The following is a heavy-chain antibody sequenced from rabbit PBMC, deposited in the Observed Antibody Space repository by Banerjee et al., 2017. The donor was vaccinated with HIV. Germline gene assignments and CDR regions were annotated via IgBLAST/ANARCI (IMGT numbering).Heavy chain of an antibody. J-gene: IGHJ3*01. Sequence: QEQLKESGGGLVQPGGSLALTCKASGFDFTRNVMCWVRQAPGKGLEWIACINTSSGNTVYASWAKGRFTVSKTSWTTVTLQMTSLTAADTASYFCARDLAGVIGWNFGLWGQGTLVTVS. V-gene: IGHV1S45*01. D-gene: IGHD4-1*01. CDR1: GFDFTRNV. CDR3: ARDLAGVIGWNFGL. CDR2: INTSSGNT.